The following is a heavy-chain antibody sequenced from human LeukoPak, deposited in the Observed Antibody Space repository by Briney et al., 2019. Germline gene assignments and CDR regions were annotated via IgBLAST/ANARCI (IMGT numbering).Heavy chain of an antibody. V-gene: IGHV3-48*01. D-gene: IGHD3-16*01. CDR1: GVTFSSYS. CDR3: ASDWGVRYYYYMDV. Sequence: GGSLRLSCAASGVTFSSYSMNWGRQAQGKGLELVSYISISSSTRYYADSLKGRFTISRDNAKTSLYLQMNSLRAADPAVYYCASDWGVRYYYYMDVWGKGTTVTVSS. J-gene: IGHJ6*03. CDR2: ISISSSTR.